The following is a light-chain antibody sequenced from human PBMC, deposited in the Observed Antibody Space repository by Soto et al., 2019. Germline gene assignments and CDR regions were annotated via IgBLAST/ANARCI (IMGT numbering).Light chain of an antibody. V-gene: IGKV3-15*01. CDR3: QQYNNWPHT. Sequence: DIVMTQSPATLSVSPGERASLSCRASQSVRSYLAWYQQKPGQAPRLLIYDASTRATGIPARFSGSGSGTEFTLTISSLQSEDFAVYSCQQYNNWPHTFGGGTKVEIK. CDR1: QSVRSY. CDR2: DAS. J-gene: IGKJ4*01.